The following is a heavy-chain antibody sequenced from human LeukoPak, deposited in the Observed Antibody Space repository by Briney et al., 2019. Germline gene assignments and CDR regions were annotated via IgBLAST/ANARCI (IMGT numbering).Heavy chain of an antibody. CDR1: GYTFTSYD. Sequence: GASVKVSCKASGYTFTSYDINWVRQATGQGLEWMGWMNPKSGNTGYAEKFQGRVTMTRNTSISTAYMELSSLRSEDTAVYYCARVRHTMPDAFDIWGQGTMVTVSS. J-gene: IGHJ3*02. CDR3: ARVRHTMPDAFDI. CDR2: MNPKSGNT. V-gene: IGHV1-8*01. D-gene: IGHD2-2*01.